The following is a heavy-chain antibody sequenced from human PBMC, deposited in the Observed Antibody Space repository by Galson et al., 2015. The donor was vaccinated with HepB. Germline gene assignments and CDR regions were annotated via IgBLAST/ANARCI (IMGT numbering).Heavy chain of an antibody. CDR3: AKDTVWSGYWDEGY. D-gene: IGHD3-3*01. J-gene: IGHJ4*02. V-gene: IGHV3-30*18. CDR2: ISYDGSSK. Sequence: SLRLSCAASGFTFSSYGMHWVRQAPGKGLEWVAVISYDGSSKYYADSAKGRFTISRDNSKNTLYLQMNSLRAEDTAVYYCAKDTVWSGYWDEGYWGQGTLVTVSS. CDR1: GFTFSSYG.